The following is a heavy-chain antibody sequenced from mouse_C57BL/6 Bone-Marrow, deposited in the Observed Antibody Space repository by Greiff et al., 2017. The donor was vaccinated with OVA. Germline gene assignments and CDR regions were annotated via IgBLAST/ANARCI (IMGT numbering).Heavy chain of an antibody. Sequence: VQLQQPGAELVKPGASVKVSCKASGYTFTSYWMHWVKQRPGQGLEWIGRIHPSDSATNYNQKFKGKATLTVDKSSSTAYMQLSSLTSEDSAVYYCAIREVLYYFDYWGQGTTLTVSS. CDR3: AIREVLYYFDY. CDR2: IHPSDSAT. V-gene: IGHV1-74*01. CDR1: GYTFTSYW. J-gene: IGHJ2*01.